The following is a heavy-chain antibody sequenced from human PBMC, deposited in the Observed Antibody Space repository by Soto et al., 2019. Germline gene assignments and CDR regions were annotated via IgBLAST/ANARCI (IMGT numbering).Heavy chain of an antibody. D-gene: IGHD2-15*01. CDR2: IYPCDSDT. CDR3: ARLGGYCSGGSCYRRRYNWFDP. V-gene: IGHV5-51*01. J-gene: IGHJ5*02. CDR1: GYSFTIYC. Sequence: PGESLKISCNGSGYSFTIYCIGLVLQMPGKGLEWMWIIYPCDSDTRYSPSFQGQVTISADKSISTAYLQWSSLKASDTAMYYCARLGGYCSGGSCYRRRYNWFDPWGQGTLVTVSS.